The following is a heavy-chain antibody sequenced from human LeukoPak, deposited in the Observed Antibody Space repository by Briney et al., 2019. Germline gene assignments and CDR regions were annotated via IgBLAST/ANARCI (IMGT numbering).Heavy chain of an antibody. CDR3: SRTRSVAGSSIYFDY. D-gene: IGHD6-19*01. CDR1: GFTFGEYA. V-gene: IGHV3-49*05. Sequence: KPGGSLRLSCTGSGFTFGEYAMSWFRQAPGKGLEWVSFIKSKAYGGTTEYAASVKGRFTVSRDDSKSIAYLHMNSLKTEDTAVYYCSRTRSVAGSSIYFDYWGQGTLVTVSS. J-gene: IGHJ4*02. CDR2: IKSKAYGGTT.